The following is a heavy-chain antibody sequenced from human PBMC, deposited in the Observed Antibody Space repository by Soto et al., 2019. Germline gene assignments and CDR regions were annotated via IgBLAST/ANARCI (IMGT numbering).Heavy chain of an antibody. V-gene: IGHV1-69*01. J-gene: IGHJ4*02. CDR3: ARVLRIAAAADGGFDY. CDR1: GGTFSSYA. Sequence: QVQLVQSGAEVKKPGSSVKVSCKASGGTFSSYAISWVRQAPGQGLEWMGGIIPIFGTANYAQKFQGRVTSTADESTSTAYMELSSLRSEDTAVYYCARVLRIAAAADGGFDYWGQGTLVTVSS. CDR2: IIPIFGTA. D-gene: IGHD6-13*01.